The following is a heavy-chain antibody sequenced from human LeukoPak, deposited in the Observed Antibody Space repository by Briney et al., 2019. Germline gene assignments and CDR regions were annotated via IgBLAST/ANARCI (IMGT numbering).Heavy chain of an antibody. V-gene: IGHV1-2*02. CDR2: INPNSGGT. CDR3: ASNYYDSSGYYYFPQFDY. Sequence: ASVKVSCKASGYTFTDYYLHWVRQAPGQGLEWMGWINPNSGGTNYAQSFQGRVTMTRDTSISTAYMELSRLRSDDTAVYYCASNYYDSSGYYYFPQFDYWGQGTLVTVSS. J-gene: IGHJ4*02. D-gene: IGHD3-22*01. CDR1: GYTFTDYY.